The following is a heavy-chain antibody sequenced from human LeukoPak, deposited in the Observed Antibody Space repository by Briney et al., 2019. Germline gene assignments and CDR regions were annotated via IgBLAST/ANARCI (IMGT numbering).Heavy chain of an antibody. V-gene: IGHV3-21*01. D-gene: IGHD6-19*01. CDR2: ISCTGTYI. Sequence: GGSLRLSCAASAFSLNAYNMNWVRQAPGKGLEWVSSISCTGTYIYYADSVKGRFTISRDNAQNSLYLQMNSLRAEDTAVYYCARDRDSSGWGPNWYFDLWGRGTLVTVSS. CDR1: AFSLNAYN. CDR3: ARDRDSSGWGPNWYFDL. J-gene: IGHJ2*01.